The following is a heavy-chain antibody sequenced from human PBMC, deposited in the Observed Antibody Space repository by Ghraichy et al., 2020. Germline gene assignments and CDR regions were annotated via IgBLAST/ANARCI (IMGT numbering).Heavy chain of an antibody. Sequence: SETLSLTCTVSGGSISSSSYYWGWIRQPPGKGLEWIGSIYYSGSTYYNPSLKSRVTISVDTSKNQFSLKLSSVTAADTAVYYCARRSYYYDSSGYYYDYWGQGTLVTVSS. CDR2: IYYSGST. D-gene: IGHD3-22*01. CDR1: GGSISSSSYY. J-gene: IGHJ4*02. CDR3: ARRSYYYDSSGYYYDY. V-gene: IGHV4-39*01.